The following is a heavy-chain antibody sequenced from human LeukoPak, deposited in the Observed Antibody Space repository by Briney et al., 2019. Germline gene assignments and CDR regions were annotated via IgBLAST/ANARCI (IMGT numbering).Heavy chain of an antibody. CDR1: GGSISSSNW. J-gene: IGHJ4*02. CDR3: ARDRGSSWTDY. CDR2: IYHSGST. V-gene: IGHV4-4*02. D-gene: IGHD6-13*01. Sequence: SETLSLTCAVSGGSISSSNWWSWVRQPPGKGLEWIGEIYHSGSTNYNPSLKSRVTISVGKSKNQFSLKLSSVTAADTAVYYCARDRGSSWTDYWGQGTLVTVSS.